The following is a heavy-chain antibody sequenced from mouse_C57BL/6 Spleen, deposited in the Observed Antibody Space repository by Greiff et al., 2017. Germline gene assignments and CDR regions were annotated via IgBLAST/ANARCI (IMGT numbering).Heavy chain of an antibody. Sequence: QVQPQQSGAELVRPGTSVKMSCKASGYTFTNYWIGWAKQRPGHGLEWIGDIYPGGGYTNYNEKFKGKATLTADKSSSTAYMQFSSLTSEDSAIYYCARGGLVAPFDYWGQGTTLTVSS. D-gene: IGHD1-1*01. CDR2: IYPGGGYT. J-gene: IGHJ2*01. CDR3: ARGGLVAPFDY. CDR1: GYTFTNYW. V-gene: IGHV1-63*01.